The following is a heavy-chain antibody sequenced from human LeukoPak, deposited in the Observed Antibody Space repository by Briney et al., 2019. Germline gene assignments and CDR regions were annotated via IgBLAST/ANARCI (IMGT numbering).Heavy chain of an antibody. CDR1: GFTFSSYI. CDR2: ISSTSSTI. V-gene: IGHV3-48*02. CDR3: ARANGMDV. Sequence: GGSLRLSCAVSGFTFSSYILNWVRQAPGKGLEWLSYISSTSSTIYYADSVRGRFTISRDNAKKSLYLQMNSLRDEDTAVYYCARANGMDVWGQGTTVTVSS. J-gene: IGHJ6*02.